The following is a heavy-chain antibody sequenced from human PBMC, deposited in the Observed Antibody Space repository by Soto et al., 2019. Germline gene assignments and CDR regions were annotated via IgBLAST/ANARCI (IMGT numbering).Heavy chain of an antibody. Sequence: EVQLLESGGGLVQPGGSLRLSCVASGFTFNNSAMSWVRQAPGKGLQWVSSISGTVGNTYYAESVKGRFTISRDTSNNTVYLQMNSLRAEDTAIYYCAKGTMGAPFYYFDYWGQGPLVTVSS. CDR1: GFTFNNSA. V-gene: IGHV3-23*01. CDR3: AKGTMGAPFYYFDY. CDR2: ISGTVGNT. D-gene: IGHD1-26*01. J-gene: IGHJ4*02.